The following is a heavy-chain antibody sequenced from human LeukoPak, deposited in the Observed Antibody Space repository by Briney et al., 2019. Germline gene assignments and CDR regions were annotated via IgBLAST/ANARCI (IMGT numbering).Heavy chain of an antibody. J-gene: IGHJ5*02. D-gene: IGHD6-6*01. CDR2: ISWNSGSI. V-gene: IGHV3-9*03. CDR3: AKAGYSSSEGGWFDP. CDR1: GFTFDDYA. Sequence: GRSLRLSCAASGFTFDDYAMHWVRQAPGKGLEWVSGISWNSGSIGYADSVKGRFTISRDNAKNSLYLQMNSLRAEDMALYYCAKAGYSSSEGGWFDPWGQGTLVTVSS.